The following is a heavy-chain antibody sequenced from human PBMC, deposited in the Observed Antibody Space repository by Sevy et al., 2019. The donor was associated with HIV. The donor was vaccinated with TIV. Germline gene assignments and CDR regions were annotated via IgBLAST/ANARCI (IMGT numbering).Heavy chain of an antibody. V-gene: IGHV1-8*01. D-gene: IGHD3-10*01. CDR2: MNPNSGNT. Sequence: ASVKVSCKASGYTFTSYDINWVRQATGQGLEWMGGMNPNSGNTGYAQKFQGRVTMTRNTSISTAYMELSSLRSEDTAVYYCARGRAYYGSGSYSPWGQGTLVTVSS. CDR1: GYTFTSYD. J-gene: IGHJ5*02. CDR3: ARGRAYYGSGSYSP.